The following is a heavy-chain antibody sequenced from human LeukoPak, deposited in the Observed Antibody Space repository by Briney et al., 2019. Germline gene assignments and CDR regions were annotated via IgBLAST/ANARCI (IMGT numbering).Heavy chain of an antibody. J-gene: IGHJ6*02. CDR3: ARLCSSTSCYSDYYYGMDV. CDR2: IDPSDSYT. D-gene: IGHD2-2*01. CDR1: GYIFTSYW. Sequence: GESLQISCKGSGYIFTSYWISWVRQMPGKGLEWMGRIDPSDSYTNYSPSFQGHVTISADKSISTAYLQWSSLKASDTAMYYCARLCSSTSCYSDYYYGMDVWGQGTTVTVSS. V-gene: IGHV5-10-1*01.